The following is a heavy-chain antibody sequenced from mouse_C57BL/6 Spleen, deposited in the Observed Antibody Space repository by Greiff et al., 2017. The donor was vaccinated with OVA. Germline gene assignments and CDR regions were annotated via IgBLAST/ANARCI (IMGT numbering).Heavy chain of an antibody. J-gene: IGHJ4*01. V-gene: IGHV1-55*01. D-gene: IGHD1-1*01. CDR3: ARGYYYGSSSYAMDY. CDR1: GYTFTSYW. Sequence: QVQLQQPGAELVKPGASVKMSCKASGYTFTSYWITWVKQRPGQGLEWIGDIYPGSGSTNYNEQFKSKATLTVDTSSSTAYMQLSSLTSEDSAVYYCARGYYYGSSSYAMDYWGQGTSVTVSS. CDR2: IYPGSGST.